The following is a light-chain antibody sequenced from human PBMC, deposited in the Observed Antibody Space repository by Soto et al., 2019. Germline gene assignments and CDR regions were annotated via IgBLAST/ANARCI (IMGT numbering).Light chain of an antibody. CDR2: AAS. CDR3: QHYDHWPLT. CDR1: QSVRSN. Sequence: EIVMSQSPATLSVSPGDRATLSCRASQSVRSNLAWYQQKPGQTPRLLIYAASTRATGIPARFSGSGSGTEFALTISSLQSEDLAVYFCQHYDHWPLTFGGGTKVEIK. V-gene: IGKV3-15*01. J-gene: IGKJ4*01.